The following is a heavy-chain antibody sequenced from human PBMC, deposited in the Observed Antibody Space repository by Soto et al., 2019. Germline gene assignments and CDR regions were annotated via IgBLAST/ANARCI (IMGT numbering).Heavy chain of an antibody. CDR3: ARGGYYFYYGMDV. V-gene: IGHV4-31*03. J-gene: IGHJ6*02. CDR1: GGSISNGGYY. Sequence: QVQLQESGPGLVTPSQTLSLTCTVSGGSISNGGYYWSWIRQHPGKGPEWIGYIYYSGSTFFNPSHGSRVTVSVDSSKNQFSLKLRSVTAADTAVYYCARGGYYFYYGMDVWGQGTTVTVSS. CDR2: IYYSGST.